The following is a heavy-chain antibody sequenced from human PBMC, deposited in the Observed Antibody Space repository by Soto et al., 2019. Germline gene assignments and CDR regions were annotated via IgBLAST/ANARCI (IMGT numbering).Heavy chain of an antibody. D-gene: IGHD3-3*01. V-gene: IGHV1-8*01. CDR3: ARVPGDYDFWGGYYFYYYYYMDV. CDR1: GYTFTSYD. Sequence: GASVKVSCKASGYTFTSYDINWVRQATGQGLEWMGWMNPNSGNTGYAQKFQGRVTMTRNTSISTAYMELSSLRSEDTAVYYCARVPGDYDFWGGYYFYYYYYMDVWGKGTTVTVSS. J-gene: IGHJ6*03. CDR2: MNPNSGNT.